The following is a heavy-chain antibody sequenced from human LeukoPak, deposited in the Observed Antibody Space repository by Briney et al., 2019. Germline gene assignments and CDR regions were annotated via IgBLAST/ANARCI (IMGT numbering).Heavy chain of an antibody. Sequence: PSETLSFTCTVSGGSISSYYWSWIRQPAGKGLEWIGRIYTSGSTNYNPSLKSRVTMSVDTSKNQFSLKLSSVTAADTAVYYCARNSYYYGSGSPMVTHLRAEVFDYWGQGTLVTVSS. CDR2: IYTSGST. J-gene: IGHJ4*02. CDR3: ARNSYYYGSGSPMVTHLRAEVFDY. CDR1: GGSISSYY. V-gene: IGHV4-4*07. D-gene: IGHD3-10*01.